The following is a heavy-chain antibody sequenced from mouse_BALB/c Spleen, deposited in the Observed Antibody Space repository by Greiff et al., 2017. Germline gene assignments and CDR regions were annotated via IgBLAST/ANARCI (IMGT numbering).Heavy chain of an antibody. CDR2: ISSGSSTI. D-gene: IGHD2-1*01. Sequence: VESGGGLVQPGGSRELSCAASGFTFSSFGMHWVRQAPEKGLEWVAYISSGSSTIYYADTVKGRFTISRDNPKNTLFLQMTSLRSEDTAMYYCARFEGNYGWFAYWGQGTLVTVSA. CDR1: GFTFSSFG. CDR3: ARFEGNYGWFAY. V-gene: IGHV5-17*02. J-gene: IGHJ3*01.